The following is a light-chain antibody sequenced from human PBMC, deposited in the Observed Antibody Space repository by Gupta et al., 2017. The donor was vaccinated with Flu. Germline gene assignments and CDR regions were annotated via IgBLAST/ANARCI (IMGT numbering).Light chain of an antibody. V-gene: IGKV1-17*01. Sequence: DIQMTQSPSSLSASVGDRVIISCRASKDLGTDLGWYQEKQGKAPERLIHAASSVQSGVPSRFSGSGSGTEFTLTISRLQPEDFATYFCLYYYFHDISFGGGTKVEIK. CDR1: KDLGTD. CDR2: AAS. J-gene: IGKJ4*01. CDR3: LYYYFHDIS.